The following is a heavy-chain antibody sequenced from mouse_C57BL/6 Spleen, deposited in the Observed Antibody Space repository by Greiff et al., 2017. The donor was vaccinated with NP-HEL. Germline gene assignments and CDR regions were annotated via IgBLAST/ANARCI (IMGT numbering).Heavy chain of an antibody. CDR1: GFSFNTYA. Sequence: EVKVEESGGGLVQPKGSLKLSCAASGFSFNTYAMNWVRQAPGKGVEWVARIRSKSNNYATYYADSVKDRFTISRDDSESMLYLQMNNLKTEDTAMYYCVRGGGTYAMDYWGQGTSVTVSS. D-gene: IGHD4-1*01. V-gene: IGHV10-1*01. CDR2: IRSKSNNYAT. J-gene: IGHJ4*01. CDR3: VRGGGTYAMDY.